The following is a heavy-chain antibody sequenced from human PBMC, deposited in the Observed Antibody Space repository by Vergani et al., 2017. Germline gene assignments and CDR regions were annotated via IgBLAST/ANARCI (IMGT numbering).Heavy chain of an antibody. D-gene: IGHD6-19*01. J-gene: IGHJ4*02. CDR3: ARDTVTGSRYFDY. V-gene: IGHV3-21*01. CDR2: ISSSSSYI. CDR1: GFTFSSYS. Sequence: EVQLVESGGGLVKPGGSLRLSCAASGFTFSSYSMNWVRQAPGKGLEWVSSISSSSSYIYYADSVKGRFTISRDNAKNSLYLQMNSLRAEDTAVYYCARDTVTGSRYFDYWAQGTLVTVSS.